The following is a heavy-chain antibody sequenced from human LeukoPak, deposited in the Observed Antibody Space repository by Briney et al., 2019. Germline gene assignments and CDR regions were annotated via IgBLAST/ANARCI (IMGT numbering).Heavy chain of an antibody. D-gene: IGHD2-2*01. Sequence: PSETLSLTCAVYGGSFSGYYWSWIRQPPGKGLEWIGEINHSGSTNYNPSLKSRVTISVDTSKNQFSLKLSSVTAADTAVYYCARGGFYASTKWMGFLNNWFDPWGQGTLVTVSS. J-gene: IGHJ5*02. V-gene: IGHV4-34*01. CDR3: ARGGFYASTKWMGFLNNWFDP. CDR2: INHSGST. CDR1: GGSFSGYY.